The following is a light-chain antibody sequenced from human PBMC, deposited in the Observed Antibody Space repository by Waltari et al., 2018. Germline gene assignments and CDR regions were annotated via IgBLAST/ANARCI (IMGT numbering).Light chain of an antibody. V-gene: IGLV2-14*01. J-gene: IGLJ3*02. CDR1: SSDVCCYNY. Sequence: QSALTQPASVFGSPGQSITIPFLGTSSDVCCYNYVSWYQQHPGKAPNRLIYEVSNRPSGVSNRFSGSKSGNTAALTISGLQAEDEADYYCSSYTTSSTQFGGGTKLTVL. CDR2: EVS. CDR3: SSYTTSSTQ.